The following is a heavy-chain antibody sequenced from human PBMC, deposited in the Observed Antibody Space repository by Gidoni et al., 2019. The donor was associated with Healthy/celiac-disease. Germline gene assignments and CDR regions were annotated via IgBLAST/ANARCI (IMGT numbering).Heavy chain of an antibody. Sequence: EVQLVESGRGLVQPGGSLILSCSASDFPFSSYALHWVRQAPGKGLEYVSAISSNGGSTYYADSVKGRFTIARDKSKNTLYLQMSSLRAEDTAVYYCVKDSRYSGYVKLDYWGQGTLVTVSS. D-gene: IGHD5-12*01. CDR1: DFPFSSYA. CDR2: ISSNGGST. J-gene: IGHJ4*02. CDR3: VKDSRYSGYVKLDY. V-gene: IGHV3-64D*06.